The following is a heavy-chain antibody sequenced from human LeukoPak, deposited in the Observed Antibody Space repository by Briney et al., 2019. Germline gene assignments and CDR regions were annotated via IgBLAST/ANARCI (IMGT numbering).Heavy chain of an antibody. J-gene: IGHJ4*02. CDR2: ISSSGRTI. Sequence: PGGSLRLSCAASGITFSDHYMNWIRQAPGKGLEWVSYISSSGRTIDYADSVKGRFTISRDNAKKSLYLEMNSLRTEDTAVYYCARTKSENAYGQHHGLDNWGQGILVTASS. CDR1: GITFSDHY. CDR3: ARTKSENAYGQHHGLDN. V-gene: IGHV3-11*01. D-gene: IGHD3-10*01.